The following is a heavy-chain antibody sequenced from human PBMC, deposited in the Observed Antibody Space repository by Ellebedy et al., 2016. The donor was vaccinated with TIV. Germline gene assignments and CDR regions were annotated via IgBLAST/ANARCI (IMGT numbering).Heavy chain of an antibody. Sequence: GESLKISXVVSGFSFRSTWMSWVRQAPGKGLEWVANINQDGNGKYYVDSVRGRFTISRDNAKNSLYLEMNSLRAEDTAVYFCARLRRGPWNFDLWGRGTLVTVSS. J-gene: IGHJ2*01. D-gene: IGHD3-16*01. CDR1: GFSFRSTW. CDR2: INQDGNGK. CDR3: ARLRRGPWNFDL. V-gene: IGHV3-7*01.